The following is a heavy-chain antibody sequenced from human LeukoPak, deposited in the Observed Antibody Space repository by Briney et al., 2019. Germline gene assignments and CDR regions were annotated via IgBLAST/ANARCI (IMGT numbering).Heavy chain of an antibody. CDR3: ASGPIHSILYYYGMDV. D-gene: IGHD2-21*01. Sequence: GASVKVSCKASGGTLSSYAISWVRQAPGQGLEWMGGIIPIFGTANYAQKFQGRVTITADESTSTAYMELSSLRSEDTAVYYCASGPIHSILYYYGMDVWGQGTTVTVSS. CDR2: IIPIFGTA. CDR1: GGTLSSYA. J-gene: IGHJ6*02. V-gene: IGHV1-69*13.